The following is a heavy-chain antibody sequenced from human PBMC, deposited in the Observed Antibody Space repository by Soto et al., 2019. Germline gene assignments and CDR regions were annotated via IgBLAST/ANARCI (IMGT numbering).Heavy chain of an antibody. CDR1: GYTFTGYY. CDR3: ARSGLAYYDYRDV. D-gene: IGHD1-26*01. V-gene: IGHV1-2*04. Sequence: QVQLVQSGAEVKKPGASVKVSCKASGYTFTGYYMHWVRQAPGQGLEWIGWINPNSGGTNCAQKFQGWVTMTRDTSVSTAYMELSRLRSDDTAVYYCARSGLAYYDYRDVWGEGPTVTVSS. CDR2: INPNSGGT. J-gene: IGHJ6*03.